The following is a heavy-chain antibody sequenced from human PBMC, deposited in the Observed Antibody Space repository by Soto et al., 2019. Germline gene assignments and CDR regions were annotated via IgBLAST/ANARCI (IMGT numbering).Heavy chain of an antibody. CDR1: GFTFTNYA. J-gene: IGHJ4*02. V-gene: IGHV3-23*01. CDR2: ISGGGDDT. Sequence: GGSLRLSCAASGFTFTNYAMSWVRQAPGKGLEWVSFISGGGDDTSYADPVKGRFTISRDNSKNTLYLQMNSLRAEDTAVYYCAKDHCTSTSCSRGYFAHWAQGALVTVSS. CDR3: AKDHCTSTSCSRGYFAH. D-gene: IGHD2-2*01.